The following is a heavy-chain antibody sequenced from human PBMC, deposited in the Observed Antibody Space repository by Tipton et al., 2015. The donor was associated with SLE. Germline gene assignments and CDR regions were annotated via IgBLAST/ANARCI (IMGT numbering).Heavy chain of an antibody. Sequence: TLSLTCTVSGGSISSGDYYWTWIRQHPGKGLEWIGHIYYSGSTYYNPSLKSRVTISVDTSKNQFSLKVNFVTAADTAVYYCARLGRDGDYENDWYFDFWPWHPGHCLL. CDR2: IYYSGST. CDR3: ARLGRDGDYENDWYFDF. CDR1: GGSISSGDYY. D-gene: IGHD4-17*01. J-gene: IGHJ2*01. V-gene: IGHV4-31*03.